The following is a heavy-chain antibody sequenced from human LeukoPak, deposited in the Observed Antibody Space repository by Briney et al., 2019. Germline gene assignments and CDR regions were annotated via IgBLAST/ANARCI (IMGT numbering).Heavy chain of an antibody. V-gene: IGHV3-48*03. Sequence: GGSLRLSCAASGFTFSSYEMNWVRQAPGRGLEWVSYISHSGTMICYADSVRGRFTVSRDNARNSLYLQLNSLRDDDTAVYYCAREAASCGGDCLDYWGQGTLVTVSS. CDR1: GFTFSSYE. CDR3: AREAASCGGDCLDY. J-gene: IGHJ4*02. CDR2: ISHSGTMI. D-gene: IGHD2-21*01.